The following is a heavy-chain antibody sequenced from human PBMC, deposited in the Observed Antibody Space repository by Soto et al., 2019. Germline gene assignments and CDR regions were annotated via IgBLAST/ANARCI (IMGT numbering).Heavy chain of an antibody. J-gene: IGHJ4*02. V-gene: IGHV4-59*01. CDR3: ARAERGYRGYDYIDY. CDR2: IYYSGST. CDR1: GGSISSYY. D-gene: IGHD5-12*01. Sequence: SETLSLTCTVSGGSISSYYWSWIRQPPGKGLEWIGYIYYSGSTNYNPSLKSRVTISVDTSKNQFSLKLSSVAAADTAVYYCARAERGYRGYDYIDYWGQATLVTVSS.